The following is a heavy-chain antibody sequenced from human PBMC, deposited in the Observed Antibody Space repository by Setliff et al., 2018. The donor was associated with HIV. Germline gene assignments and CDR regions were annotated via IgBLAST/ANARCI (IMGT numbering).Heavy chain of an antibody. J-gene: IGHJ4*02. CDR3: ARCYSSSWYEVLYYFDY. CDR1: GVSISNYY. D-gene: IGHD6-13*01. CDR2: MYYSGNT. V-gene: IGHV4-59*08. Sequence: PSETLSLTCTVSGVSISNYYWSWIRQPPGKGLEWIGYMYYSGNTNYNPSLKSRVTISVDTSKSQFSLKLNSVTAADTAVYYCARCYSSSWYEVLYYFDYWGQGTLVTVSS.